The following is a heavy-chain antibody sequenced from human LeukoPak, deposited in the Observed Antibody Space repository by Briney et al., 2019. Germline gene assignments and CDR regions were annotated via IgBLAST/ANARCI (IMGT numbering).Heavy chain of an antibody. CDR2: IPYDGSTK. Sequence: GGSLRLSCAASGFTFSSSSMNWVRQAPGKGREWVAVIPYDGSTKYCADSVKGRFTISRDNSENTLYLQMNGLRAEDTAVYYCARDLYHFDSSDYGDYWGQGALVTVSS. V-gene: IGHV3-30*01. J-gene: IGHJ4*02. CDR3: ARDLYHFDSSDYGDY. D-gene: IGHD3-22*01. CDR1: GFTFSSSS.